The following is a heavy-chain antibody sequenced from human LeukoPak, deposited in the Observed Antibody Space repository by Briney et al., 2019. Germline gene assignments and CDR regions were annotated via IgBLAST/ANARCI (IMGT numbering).Heavy chain of an antibody. CDR3: ATSHDYGAHFDY. CDR2: INPNSGGT. D-gene: IGHD4-17*01. V-gene: IGHV1-2*02. J-gene: IGHJ4*02. CDR1: GYTFTGYY. Sequence: ASVKVSCKASGYTFTGYYMHWVRQAPGQGLEWMGWINPNSGGTNYAQKFQGRVTMTEDTSTDTAYMELSSLRSEDTAVYYCATSHDYGAHFDYWGQGTLVTVSS.